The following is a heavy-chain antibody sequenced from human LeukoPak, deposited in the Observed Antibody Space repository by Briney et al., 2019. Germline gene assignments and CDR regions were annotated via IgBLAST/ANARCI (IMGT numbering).Heavy chain of an antibody. V-gene: IGHV3-43*02. CDR3: AKEEYSHTTNYFDN. CDR1: GFIFDDYA. Sequence: PGGSLRLSCAASGFIFDDYAMHWVRQAPGKGLEWVSLISGDGGSTFYADSVRGRFTISRDNSKNSLSLQMNSLTTEDTALYYCAKEEYSHTTNYFDNWGRGILVTVSS. D-gene: IGHD2-8*01. J-gene: IGHJ4*02. CDR2: ISGDGGST.